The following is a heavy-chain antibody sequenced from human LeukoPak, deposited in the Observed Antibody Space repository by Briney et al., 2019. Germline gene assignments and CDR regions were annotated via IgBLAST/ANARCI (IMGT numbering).Heavy chain of an antibody. D-gene: IGHD3-9*01. V-gene: IGHV3-33*01. CDR1: GFTFSSNG. CDR2: IWYDGSNK. J-gene: IGHJ4*02. CDR3: FRQKAAYDILYYFDY. Sequence: GESLRLSFAASGFTFSSNGMHWVRQAPGKGLELVAVIWYDGSNKYYADSVKGRFTISRDNSKNTLYLQMNSLRAEDTAVYFFFRQKAAYDILYYFDYWGQGTLVTVSS.